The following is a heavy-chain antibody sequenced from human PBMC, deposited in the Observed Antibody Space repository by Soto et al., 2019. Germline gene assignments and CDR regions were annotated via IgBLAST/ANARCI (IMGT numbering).Heavy chain of an antibody. V-gene: IGHV1-45*02. CDR2: ITPFNGNT. D-gene: IGHD2-15*01. J-gene: IGHJ5*02. Sequence: SVKVSCKASGYTFTYRYLHWVRQAPGQALEWMGWITPFNGNTNYAQKFQDRVTITRDRSMSTAYMELSSLRSEDTAMYYCASPYCSGGSCWFDPWGQGTLVTVSS. CDR1: GYTFTYRY. CDR3: ASPYCSGGSCWFDP.